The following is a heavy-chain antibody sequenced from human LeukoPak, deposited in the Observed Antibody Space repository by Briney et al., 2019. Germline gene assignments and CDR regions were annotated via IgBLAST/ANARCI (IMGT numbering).Heavy chain of an antibody. V-gene: IGHV4-34*01. Sequence: PSETLSLTCAVYGGSFSGYYWSWIRQPPGKGLEWIGEINHSGSTNYNPSLESRVTISVDTSKNQFSLKLSSVTAADTAVYYCARGWTRSGFDPWGQGTLVTVSS. D-gene: IGHD1-1*01. J-gene: IGHJ5*02. CDR2: INHSGST. CDR1: GGSFSGYY. CDR3: ARGWTRSGFDP.